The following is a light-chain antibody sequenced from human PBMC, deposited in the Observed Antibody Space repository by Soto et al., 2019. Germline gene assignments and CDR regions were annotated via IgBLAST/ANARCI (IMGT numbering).Light chain of an antibody. Sequence: SVLTQPRSVSGSPGQSVTISCTGASSDVGGYNYVSWYQQHPGKAPKLMIYDVTKRPSGVPNRFSGSKSGNTASLPISGLQAEDEADYYCCSYAGSYTFVFGTGTKVTV. J-gene: IGLJ1*01. CDR2: DVT. CDR3: CSYAGSYTFV. V-gene: IGLV2-11*01. CDR1: SSDVGGYNY.